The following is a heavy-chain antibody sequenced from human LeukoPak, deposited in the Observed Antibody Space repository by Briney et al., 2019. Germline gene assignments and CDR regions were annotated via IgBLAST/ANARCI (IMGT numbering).Heavy chain of an antibody. Sequence: GGSLRLSCAASGFTFSSYAMSRVRQAPGKGLEWVSAISGSGGSTYYADSVKGRFTISRDNSKNTLYLQMNSLRAEDTAVYYCAKDPHVLLWFGELLPDFDYWGQGTLVTVSS. V-gene: IGHV3-23*01. CDR3: AKDPHVLLWFGELLPDFDY. D-gene: IGHD3-10*01. J-gene: IGHJ4*02. CDR2: ISGSGGST. CDR1: GFTFSSYA.